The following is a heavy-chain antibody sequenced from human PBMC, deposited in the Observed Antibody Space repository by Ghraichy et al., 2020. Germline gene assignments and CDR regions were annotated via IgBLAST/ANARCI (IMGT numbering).Heavy chain of an antibody. CDR2: ISSSSSYI. V-gene: IGHV3-21*01. CDR1: GFTFSSYS. J-gene: IGHJ6*03. D-gene: IGHD6-13*01. CDR3: ARDREDSSSWYGYYYYYYMDV. Sequence: GESLNISCAASGFTFSSYSMNWVRQAPGKGLEWVSSISSSSSYIYYADSVKGRFTISRDNAKNSLYLQMNSLRAEDTAVYYCARDREDSSSWYGYYYYYYMDVWGKGTTVTVSS.